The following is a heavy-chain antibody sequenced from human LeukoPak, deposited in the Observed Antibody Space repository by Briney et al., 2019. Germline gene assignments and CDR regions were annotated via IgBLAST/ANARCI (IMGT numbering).Heavy chain of an antibody. Sequence: AGGSLRLSCAASGFAFSSHAMSWVRQAPGKGLEWVSIISGSGGATYYADSVKGRFIISRDNSKNTLYLQMDSLRAEDTAVYYCAKGTMIVVLGGYWGQGTLVTVSS. CDR3: AKGTMIVVLGGY. D-gene: IGHD3-22*01. CDR2: ISGSGGAT. V-gene: IGHV3-23*01. CDR1: GFAFSSHA. J-gene: IGHJ4*02.